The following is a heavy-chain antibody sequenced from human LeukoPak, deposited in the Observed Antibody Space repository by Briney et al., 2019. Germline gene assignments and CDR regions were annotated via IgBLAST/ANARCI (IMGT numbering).Heavy chain of an antibody. D-gene: IGHD3-10*01. Sequence: SETLSLTCTVSGGSITGYYWSWIRQPPGKGLECIGYIYYTGTTIYNPSLKGRVTISVDTSNNQFSLKLSSATAADTAVYYCARLASGQAFDFWGQGTMVTVSS. CDR3: ARLASGQAFDF. V-gene: IGHV4-59*01. CDR2: IYYTGTT. J-gene: IGHJ3*01. CDR1: GGSITGYY.